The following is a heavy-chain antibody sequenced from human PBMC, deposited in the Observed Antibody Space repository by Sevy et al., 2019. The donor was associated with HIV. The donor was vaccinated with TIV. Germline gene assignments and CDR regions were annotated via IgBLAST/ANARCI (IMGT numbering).Heavy chain of an antibody. CDR2: IGVYNGNS. J-gene: IGHJ4*01. Sequence: ASVKVSCKASGYTFSSNGIAWVRQAPGQGLQWMGWIGVYNGNSKYAQNLQDRLTMTTDTSTSPAYMELKSLRSDDTAGYYCAGVPTYYFGSGTYFDYWGHGTLVTVSS. D-gene: IGHD3-10*01. V-gene: IGHV1-18*01. CDR1: GYTFSSNG. CDR3: AGVPTYYFGSGTYFDY.